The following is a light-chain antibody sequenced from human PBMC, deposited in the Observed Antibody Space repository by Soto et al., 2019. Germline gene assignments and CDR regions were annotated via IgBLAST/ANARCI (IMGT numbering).Light chain of an antibody. Sequence: EIVMTQSPATLSVSPGERATLSCSAGQSVGSYLAWYQQKPGQAPRLLIYDASNGATGIPARFSGSGSGTEFTLTISSLQSEDFAFYYCQQCNNWPRTFGQGTKVDIK. CDR1: QSVGSY. CDR3: QQCNNWPRT. CDR2: DAS. V-gene: IGKV3D-15*01. J-gene: IGKJ1*01.